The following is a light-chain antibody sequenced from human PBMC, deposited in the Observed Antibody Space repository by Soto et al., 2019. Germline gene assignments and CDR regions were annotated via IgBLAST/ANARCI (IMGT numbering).Light chain of an antibody. CDR3: QQSNIYSWT. J-gene: IGKJ1*01. V-gene: IGKV1-5*03. CDR2: KAS. Sequence: DIQMTQSPSTLSASVGDRVTITCRASQSINNWLAWYQQKPGKAPKLLIYKASSLESGVPSRFSGSGSGTEFTLTISSLQPDDFATYYCQQSNIYSWTFGQGTKVEIK. CDR1: QSINNW.